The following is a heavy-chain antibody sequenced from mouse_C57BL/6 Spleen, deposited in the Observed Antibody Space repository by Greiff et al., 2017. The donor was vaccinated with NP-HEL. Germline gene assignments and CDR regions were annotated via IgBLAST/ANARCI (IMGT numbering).Heavy chain of an antibody. Sequence: QVQLKESGPELVKPGASVKISCKASGYAFSSSWMNWVKQRPGKGLEWIGRIYPGDGDTNYNGKFKGKVTLTADKSSSTAYMQLSSLTSEDSAVYFCARDGNWGYYAMDYWGQGTSVTVSS. CDR3: ARDGNWGYYAMDY. J-gene: IGHJ4*01. CDR2: IYPGDGDT. V-gene: IGHV1-82*01. CDR1: GYAFSSSW. D-gene: IGHD2-1*01.